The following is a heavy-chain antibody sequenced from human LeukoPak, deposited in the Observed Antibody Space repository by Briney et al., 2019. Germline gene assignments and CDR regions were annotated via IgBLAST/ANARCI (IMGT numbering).Heavy chain of an antibody. CDR1: GFTLSSYA. CDR3: ARVAYSGSYYSAFDI. D-gene: IGHD1-26*01. J-gene: IGHJ3*02. V-gene: IGHV3-23*01. CDR2: ISGNAGST. Sequence: GGSLRLSCAASGFTLSSYAMSWVRQAPGKGLEWVSLISGNAGSTYYADSVKGRFTISRDNAKNSLYLQMNSLRAEDTAVYYCARVAYSGSYYSAFDIWGQGTMVTVSS.